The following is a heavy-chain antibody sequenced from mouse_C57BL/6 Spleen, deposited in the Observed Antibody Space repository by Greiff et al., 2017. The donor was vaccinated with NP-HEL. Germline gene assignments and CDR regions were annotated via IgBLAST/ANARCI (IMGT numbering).Heavy chain of an antibody. D-gene: IGHD1-1*01. Sequence: QVQLQQSGAELVKPGASVKISCKASGYAFSSYWMNWVKQRPGTGLEWIGQIYPGDGDTNYNGKFKGKATLTADKSSSTAYMQLSSLTSEDSAVYFCARSGSSHYYAMDYWGQGTSVTVSS. V-gene: IGHV1-80*01. CDR3: ARSGSSHYYAMDY. CDR1: GYAFSSYW. CDR2: IYPGDGDT. J-gene: IGHJ4*01.